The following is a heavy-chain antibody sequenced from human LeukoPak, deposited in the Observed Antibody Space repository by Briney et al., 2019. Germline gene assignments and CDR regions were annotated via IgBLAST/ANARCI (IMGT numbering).Heavy chain of an antibody. J-gene: IGHJ5*02. CDR2: ISGGGSYI. Sequence: GGSLRLSCAASGFTSSTYSMNWVSQAPGKGLEWVSFISGGGSYIYYAESVKGRFTISRDNAKNSLYLQMNSLRAEDTAIYYCARDRVASGRFGEVASWGQGTLVTVSS. V-gene: IGHV3-21*01. D-gene: IGHD3-10*01. CDR3: ARDRVASGRFGEVAS. CDR1: GFTSSTYS.